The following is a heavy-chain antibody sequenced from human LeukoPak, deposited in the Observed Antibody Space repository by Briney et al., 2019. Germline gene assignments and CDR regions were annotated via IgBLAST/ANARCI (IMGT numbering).Heavy chain of an antibody. D-gene: IGHD3-22*01. CDR1: GGSISSGSYY. Sequence: SETLSLTCTVSGGSISSGSYYWSWIRQPAGKGLEWIVRIYTSGSTNYNPSLKSRVTISVDTSKNQFSLKLSSVTAADTAVYYCARQLYYYDSSGYYYDAFDIWGQGTMVTVSS. CDR2: IYTSGST. V-gene: IGHV4-61*02. J-gene: IGHJ3*02. CDR3: ARQLYYYDSSGYYYDAFDI.